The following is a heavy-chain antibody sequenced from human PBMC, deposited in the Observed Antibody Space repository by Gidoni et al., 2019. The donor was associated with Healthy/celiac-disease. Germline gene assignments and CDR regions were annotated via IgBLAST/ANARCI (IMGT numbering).Heavy chain of an antibody. D-gene: IGHD2-21*02. CDR3: ARSTRNYCGGDCYPPYYFDY. J-gene: IGHJ4*02. Sequence: GQLQESGPGLGKPSEAPSPTCHVSGGSISSYYLRWIRQPTGKGLEWIGYIYYSGSTNYNPSLKSRVTISVDTSKNQFSLKLSSVTAADTAVYYCARSTRNYCGGDCYPPYYFDYWGQGTLVTVSS. CDR1: GGSISSYY. CDR2: IYYSGST. V-gene: IGHV4-59*01.